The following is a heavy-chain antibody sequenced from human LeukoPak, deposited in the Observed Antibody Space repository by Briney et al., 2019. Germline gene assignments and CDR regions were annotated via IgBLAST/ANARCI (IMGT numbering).Heavy chain of an antibody. CDR2: ISAYNGNT. D-gene: IGHD2-2*02. V-gene: IGHV1-18*01. Sequence: ASVKVSCKASGYTFTSYGISWVRQAPGQGLEWKGWISAYNGNTNYAQKLQGRVTMTTDTSTSTAYMELRSLRSDDTAVYYCARAEYQLLYGGVDYWGQGTLVTVSS. J-gene: IGHJ4*02. CDR1: GYTFTSYG. CDR3: ARAEYQLLYGGVDY.